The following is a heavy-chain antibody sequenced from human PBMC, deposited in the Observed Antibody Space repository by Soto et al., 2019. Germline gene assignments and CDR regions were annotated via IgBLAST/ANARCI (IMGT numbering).Heavy chain of an antibody. D-gene: IGHD3-3*01. CDR1: GYTFTSYD. V-gene: IGHV1-8*01. J-gene: IGHJ6*02. CDR2: MNPNSGNT. Sequence: ASVKVSCKASGYTFTSYDINWVRQATGQGLEWMGGMNPNSGNTGYAQKIQGRVTMTRNTSISTANMELSSRRSEDTAVYYCARGLNHYDLWSYYYTGPYYYGMDVWGQGTTVIVS. CDR3: ARGLNHYDLWSYYYTGPYYYGMDV.